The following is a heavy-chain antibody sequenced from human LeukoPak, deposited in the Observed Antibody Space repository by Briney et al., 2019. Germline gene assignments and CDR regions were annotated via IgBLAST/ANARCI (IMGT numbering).Heavy chain of an antibody. J-gene: IGHJ5*02. V-gene: IGHV3-30-3*01. D-gene: IGHD6-19*01. Sequence: PGGSLRLSCATSGFSFSNYAMHWVRQAPGKGLEWVAVISYDGSNKKYADSVKGRFTISRDNSKNTLYLQMNSLRLEDTAMYYCARDSQQWLIQRWFDPWGQGTLVTVSA. CDR2: ISYDGSNK. CDR1: GFSFSNYA. CDR3: ARDSQQWLIQRWFDP.